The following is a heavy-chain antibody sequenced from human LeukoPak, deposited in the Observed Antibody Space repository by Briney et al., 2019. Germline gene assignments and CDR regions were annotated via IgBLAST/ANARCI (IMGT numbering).Heavy chain of an antibody. CDR1: GFTFSSYS. CDR3: AREPAGIAARFDY. V-gene: IGHV3-21*01. D-gene: IGHD6-13*01. CDR2: ISSSSSYI. Sequence: PGGSLRLSCAASGFTFSSYSMNWVRQAPGKGLEWVSSISSSSSYIYYADSVKGRFTISRDNAKNSLYLQMNSLRAEDTAVYYCAREPAGIAARFDYWGQGTLVTVSS. J-gene: IGHJ4*02.